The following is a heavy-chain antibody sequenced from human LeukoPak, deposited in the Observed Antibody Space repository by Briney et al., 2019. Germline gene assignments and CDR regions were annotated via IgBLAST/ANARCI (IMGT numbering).Heavy chain of an antibody. D-gene: IGHD6-13*01. CDR2: ISAYNGNT. V-gene: IGHV1-18*01. J-gene: IGHJ6*03. Sequence: ASVKVSCKASGYTFTSYGISWVRQAPGQGLEWMEWISAYNGNTNYAQKLQGRVTMTTDTSTSTAYMELRSLRSDDTAVYYCARGGGGAAAGIPGDYYYYMDVWGKGTTVTISS. CDR1: GYTFTSYG. CDR3: ARGGGGAAAGIPGDYYYYMDV.